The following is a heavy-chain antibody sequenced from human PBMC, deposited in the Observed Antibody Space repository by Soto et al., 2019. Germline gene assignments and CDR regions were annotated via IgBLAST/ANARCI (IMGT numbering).Heavy chain of an antibody. CDR3: ARVGSGSYYAPPKYYYYGMDV. V-gene: IGHV1-18*01. D-gene: IGHD3-10*01. Sequence: QVQLVQSGAEVKKPGASVKVSCKASGYTFTSYGISWVRQAPGQGLEWMGWISAYNGNTNYAQKIQGRVTMTTDTSTSTAYRERRSRRSDDTAVYYCARVGSGSYYAPPKYYYYGMDVW. CDR1: GYTFTSYG. J-gene: IGHJ6*01. CDR2: ISAYNGNT.